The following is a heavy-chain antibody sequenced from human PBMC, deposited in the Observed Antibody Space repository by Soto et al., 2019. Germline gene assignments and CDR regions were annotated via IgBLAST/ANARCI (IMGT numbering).Heavy chain of an antibody. Sequence: ASVKVSCKASGYTFTAHAMHWVRQAPGQGLEWMGWINTGKGDTKYSQKFQGRVTITRDTSASTTYMELSSLKSEDTALYYCARHILGGHTHYWGPGTLVTVSS. V-gene: IGHV1-3*04. J-gene: IGHJ4*02. CDR3: ARHILGGHTHY. CDR1: GYTFTAHA. D-gene: IGHD3-16*01. CDR2: INTGKGDT.